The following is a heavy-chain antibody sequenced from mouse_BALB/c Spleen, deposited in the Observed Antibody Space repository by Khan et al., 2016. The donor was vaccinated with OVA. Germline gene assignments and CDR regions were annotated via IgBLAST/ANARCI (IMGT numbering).Heavy chain of an antibody. CDR2: ISSVAYSI. CDR1: GFTFIDYG. J-gene: IGHJ3*01. Sequence: EVELVESGGGLVQPGGSRKLSCAASGFTFIDYGMALVRQTPGKGPEWIAFISSVAYSIYYADTVTGRFTISRENAKHTLYLEMSSLRSDDTAMYYCARGGFAYWGQGTLVTVSA. CDR3: ARGGFAY. V-gene: IGHV5-15*02.